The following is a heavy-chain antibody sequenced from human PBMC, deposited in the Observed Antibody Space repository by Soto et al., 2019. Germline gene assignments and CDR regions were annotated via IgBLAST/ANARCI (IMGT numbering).Heavy chain of an antibody. Sequence: PGGSLRLSCAASGFTFSSYAMHWVRQAPGKGLEYVSAISSNGGSTYYANSVKGRFTISRDNSKNTLYLQMGSLRAEDMAVYYCARDNGVEKYSGWYLAFDIWGQGTMVTVSS. CDR2: ISSNGGST. V-gene: IGHV3-64*01. J-gene: IGHJ3*02. CDR3: ARDNGVEKYSGWYLAFDI. CDR1: GFTFSSYA. D-gene: IGHD6-19*01.